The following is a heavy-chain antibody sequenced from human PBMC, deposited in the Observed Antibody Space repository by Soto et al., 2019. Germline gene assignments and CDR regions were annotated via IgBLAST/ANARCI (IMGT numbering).Heavy chain of an antibody. CDR3: ARARVMKANGGEWNGLDC. CDR1: GFTFSSYW. CDR2: ILHDGSDK. D-gene: IGHD1-1*01. J-gene: IGHJ4*02. Sequence: GGSLRLSCAASGFTFSSYWMTWVRQAPGKGLEWVASILHDGSDKYYVDSVNGRFTISRDNAKNSLYLQMNSLRTDDTAVYYCARARVMKANGGEWNGLDCWGQGTLVTVSS. V-gene: IGHV3-7*05.